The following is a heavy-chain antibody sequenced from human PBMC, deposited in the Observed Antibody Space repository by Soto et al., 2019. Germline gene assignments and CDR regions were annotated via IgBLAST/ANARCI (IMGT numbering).Heavy chain of an antibody. Sequence: GVRRLSWVVSGFTFSDHEMNWVRQAPGKGPEWVSRISESGGTTSYADSVKGRFTISRDNARDSLYLHMNSLRAEDTAIYYCARDRSLIFAVPPYGMDVWGQGTTVTVSS. V-gene: IGHV3-48*03. CDR3: ARDRSLIFAVPPYGMDV. D-gene: IGHD3-3*01. J-gene: IGHJ6*02. CDR1: GFTFSDHE. CDR2: ISESGGTT.